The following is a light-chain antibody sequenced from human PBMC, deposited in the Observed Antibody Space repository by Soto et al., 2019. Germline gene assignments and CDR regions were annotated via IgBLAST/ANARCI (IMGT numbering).Light chain of an antibody. V-gene: IGLV2-14*01. J-gene: IGLJ1*01. CDR2: EVS. CDR3: SSYTSSSLGV. CDR1: SSDVGGYNY. Sequence: QSALTQPASVSGSPGQSITISCTGTSSDVGGYNYVSWFQQHPGKAPKLMIYEVSNRPSGVSNRFSGSKSGNTASLIISGLQAEDEADYYCSSYTSSSLGVFGTGTKVTVL.